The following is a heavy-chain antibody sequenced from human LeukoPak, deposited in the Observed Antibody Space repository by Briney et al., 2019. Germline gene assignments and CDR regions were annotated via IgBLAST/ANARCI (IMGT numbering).Heavy chain of an antibody. V-gene: IGHV3-21*01. J-gene: IGHJ4*02. CDR2: ISSSSNYI. CDR1: GFTFSTYS. Sequence: AGGSLRLSCAASGFTFSTYSMNWVRQAPGKGLEWVSSISSSSNYIYYADSVKGRFTISRDNAKNSLYLQMNSLRAEDTAVYYCARDTTYYYDSSGYCDYWGQGTLVTVSS. D-gene: IGHD3-22*01. CDR3: ARDTTYYYDSSGYCDY.